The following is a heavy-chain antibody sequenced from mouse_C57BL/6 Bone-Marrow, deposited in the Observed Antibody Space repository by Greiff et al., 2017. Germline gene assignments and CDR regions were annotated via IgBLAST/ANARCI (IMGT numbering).Heavy chain of an antibody. V-gene: IGHV2-5*01. J-gene: IGHJ1*03. CDR3: AKSGGAWYFDV. CDR2: IWRGGST. Sequence: QVQLKQSGPGLVQPSQSLSITCTVSGFSLTSYGVHWVRQSPGKGLEWLGVIWRGGSTDYNAAFMFRLSITKVNSKSQVFFNMNSLQADDTAIYFCAKSGGAWYFDVWGTGTTLTVSS. CDR1: GFSLTSYG. D-gene: IGHD1-1*02.